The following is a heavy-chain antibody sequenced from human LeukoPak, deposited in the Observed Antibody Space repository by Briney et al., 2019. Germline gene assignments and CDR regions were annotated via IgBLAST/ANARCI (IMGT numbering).Heavy chain of an antibody. CDR2: ISSSGSTI. V-gene: IGHV3-11*01. D-gene: IGHD1-26*01. Sequence: GGSLRLSCAASGFTFSDYYMSWIRQAPGKGLEWVSYISSSGSTIYYADSVKGRFTISRDNAKNSLYLQMNSLRAEDTAVYYCASSRTGSYYLVSDYWGQGTLVTVSS. J-gene: IGHJ4*02. CDR3: ASSRTGSYYLVSDY. CDR1: GFTFSDYY.